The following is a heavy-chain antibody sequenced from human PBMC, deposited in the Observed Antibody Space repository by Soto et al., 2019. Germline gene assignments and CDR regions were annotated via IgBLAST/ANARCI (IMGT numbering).Heavy chain of an antibody. CDR3: ARAKVLEIGGIGDAFDI. D-gene: IGHD3-10*01. J-gene: IGHJ3*02. V-gene: IGHV1-46*01. CDR1: GYTFTSYY. Sequence: ASVKVSCKASGYTFTSYYMHWVRQAPGQGLEWMGIINPSGGSTSYAQKFQGRVTMTRDTSTSTVYMELSSLRSEDTAVYYCARAKVLEIGGIGDAFDIWGQGTMVTVSS. CDR2: INPSGGST.